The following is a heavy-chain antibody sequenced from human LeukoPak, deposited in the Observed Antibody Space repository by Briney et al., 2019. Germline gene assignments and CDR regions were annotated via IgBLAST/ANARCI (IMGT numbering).Heavy chain of an antibody. CDR3: ARGKYYYDSNSSYRYFDP. CDR1: GGSISSYY. CDR2: IYTTGNT. D-gene: IGHD3-22*01. V-gene: IGHV4-4*07. J-gene: IGHJ5*02. Sequence: SETLSLTCVVSGGSISSYYWSWIRQPAGKGLEWIGRIYTTGNTNYNPSLKSRVTMSIDTSKKQFSLKLSSVAAADTAVYYCARGKYYYDSNSSYRYFDPWGQGTLVTVSS.